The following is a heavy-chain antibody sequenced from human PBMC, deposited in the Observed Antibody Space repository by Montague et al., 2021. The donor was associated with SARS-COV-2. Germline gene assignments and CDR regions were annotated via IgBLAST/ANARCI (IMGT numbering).Heavy chain of an antibody. CDR3: ARQGGPAGKHWFDP. V-gene: IGHV4-39*01. CDR2: IHHSGTT. J-gene: IGHJ5*02. D-gene: IGHD2-2*01. CDR1: GGSVSGISYY. Sequence: SETLSLTCTVSGGSVSGISYYWAWIRQPPGKGLEWILNIHHSGTTFYHLSLKSRVTISVDTSKNEVSLKLNSVTAADTAVYYCARQGGPAGKHWFDPWGQGTLVTVSS.